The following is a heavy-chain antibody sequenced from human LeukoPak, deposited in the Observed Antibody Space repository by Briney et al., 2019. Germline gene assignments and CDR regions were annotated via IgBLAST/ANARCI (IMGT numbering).Heavy chain of an antibody. V-gene: IGHV4-30-4*08. CDR1: GGSISSGDYY. CDR2: IYYSGST. Sequence: SETLSLTCTVSGGSISSGDYYWSWIRQPPGKGLEWIGYIYYSGSTYYNPSLKSRVTISVDTSKNQFSLKLSSVTAAGTAVYYCARDGFSDAFDIWGQGTMVTVSS. J-gene: IGHJ3*02. CDR3: ARDGFSDAFDI.